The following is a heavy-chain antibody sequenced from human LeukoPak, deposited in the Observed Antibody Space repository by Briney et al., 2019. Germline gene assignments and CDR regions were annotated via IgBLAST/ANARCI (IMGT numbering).Heavy chain of an antibody. D-gene: IGHD2-2*01. J-gene: IGHJ4*02. V-gene: IGHV1-69*01. CDR1: GGTFSSYA. CDR2: IIPIFGTA. CDR3: ARVCGSSTSCQGVDY. Sequence: SVKVSCKASGGTFSSYAISWVRQAPGHGLEWMGGIIPIFGTANYAQKFQGRVTITADESTSTAYMELSSLRSEDTAVYYCARVCGSSTSCQGVDYWGQGTLVTVSS.